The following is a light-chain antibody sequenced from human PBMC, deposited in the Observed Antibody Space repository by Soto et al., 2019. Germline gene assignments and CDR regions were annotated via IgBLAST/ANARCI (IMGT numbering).Light chain of an antibody. Sequence: EVVLTQSPGTLSLSPGERATLSCRASERVSSSYLAWYQQKPGQAPRLLIYGASSRATGIPDRFSGSGSGTDFTLTISSLESEDFAVYYCQQRSDWPLTFGGGTKVDIK. CDR2: GAS. CDR3: QQRSDWPLT. CDR1: ERVSSSY. V-gene: IGKV3D-20*02. J-gene: IGKJ4*01.